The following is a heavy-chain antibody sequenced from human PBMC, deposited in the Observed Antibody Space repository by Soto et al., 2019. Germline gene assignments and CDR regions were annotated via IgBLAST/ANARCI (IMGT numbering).Heavy chain of an antibody. CDR2: INAGNGNT. CDR3: ARSIVVVTALDY. CDR1: GYTFNSYA. Sequence: QVQLVQSGAEEKKPGASVKVSCKASGYTFNSYAMHWVRQAPGQRLEWMGWINAGNGNTKYSQKFQGRVTITRDTSASTAYMELSSLRSEDTAVYYCARSIVVVTALDYWGHGTLVTVSS. D-gene: IGHD2-21*02. J-gene: IGHJ4*01. V-gene: IGHV1-3*05.